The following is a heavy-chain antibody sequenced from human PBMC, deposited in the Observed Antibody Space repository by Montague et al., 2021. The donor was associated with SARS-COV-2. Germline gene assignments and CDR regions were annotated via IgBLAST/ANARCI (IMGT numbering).Heavy chain of an antibody. CDR1: GFTFSSYG. Sequence: SLRLSCAASGFTFSSYGLHWVRQAPGKGLEWVAVISYDGSNKHYSYSXXVRFTISRDNSKNTLYLQMNSLRAEDTAVYYCAKDQGDCSSSRCFRGWTYYYGMDVWGQGTTVTVSS. J-gene: IGHJ6*02. CDR2: ISYDGSNK. CDR3: AKDQGDCSSSRCFRGWTYYYGMDV. D-gene: IGHD2-2*01. V-gene: IGHV3-30*18.